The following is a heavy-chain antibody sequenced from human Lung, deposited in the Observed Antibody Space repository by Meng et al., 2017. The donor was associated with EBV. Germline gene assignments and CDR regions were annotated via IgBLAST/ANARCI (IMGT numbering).Heavy chain of an antibody. Sequence: QLVLVHAGGGVKEPGASVRVSCKASGYTFNTYYTHWVRRAAGQGLEWMGVINPSGGSSIYAQRFQGRVTMTSDTSTTTVYMDLSSLRSEDTAVYYCARVSKGGSYRFDPWGQGTLVTVSS. CDR1: GYTFNTYY. CDR3: ARVSKGGSYRFDP. CDR2: INPSGGSS. D-gene: IGHD1-26*01. V-gene: IGHV1-46*02. J-gene: IGHJ5*02.